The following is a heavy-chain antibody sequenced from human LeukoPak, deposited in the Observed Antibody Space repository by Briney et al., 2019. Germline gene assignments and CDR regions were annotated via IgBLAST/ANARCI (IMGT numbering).Heavy chain of an antibody. CDR3: ARAPGIAAAIDI. D-gene: IGHD6-13*01. J-gene: IGHJ3*02. CDR2: TSDRGDYT. V-gene: IGHV3-23*01. CDR1: GFTFTSYS. Sequence: GGSLRLSCAASGFTFTSYSMSWVRQAPGKGLEWVSGTSDRGDYTYYADSVKGRFTISRDNSKNSLYLQMNSLRAEDTAVYYCARAPGIAAAIDIWGQGTMVTVSS.